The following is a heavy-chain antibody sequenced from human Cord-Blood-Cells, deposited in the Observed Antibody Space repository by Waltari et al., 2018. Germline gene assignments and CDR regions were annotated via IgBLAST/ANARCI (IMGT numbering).Heavy chain of an antibody. CDR1: GFTVSSNY. CDR3: ARELYDFWSGYYTEGYYYYYMDV. V-gene: IGHV3-53*01. J-gene: IGHJ6*03. D-gene: IGHD3-3*01. CDR2: IYSGGST. Sequence: EVQLVESGGGLIQPGGSLRLSCAASGFTVSSNYMSWVRQAPGKGREWGSVIYSGGSTYYADSVKGRFTISRDNSKNTLYLQMNSLRAEDTAVYYCARELYDFWSGYYTEGYYYYYMDVWGKGTTVTVSS.